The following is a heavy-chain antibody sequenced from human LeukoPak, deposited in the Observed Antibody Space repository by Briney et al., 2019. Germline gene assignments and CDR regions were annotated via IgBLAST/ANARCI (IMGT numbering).Heavy chain of an antibody. D-gene: IGHD3-22*01. CDR3: ASPERPYYYDSSGYYYYTRAFDY. CDR1: GGSISSGDYY. J-gene: IGHJ4*02. Sequence: SETLSLTCTVSGGSISSGDYYWGWIRQPPGKGLEWIRSIYYSGSTYYNPSLKSRVTISVDTSKNQFSLKLSSVLAADTAVYYGASPERPYYYDSSGYYYYTRAFDYWGQGTLVTVSS. CDR2: IYYSGST. V-gene: IGHV4-39*01.